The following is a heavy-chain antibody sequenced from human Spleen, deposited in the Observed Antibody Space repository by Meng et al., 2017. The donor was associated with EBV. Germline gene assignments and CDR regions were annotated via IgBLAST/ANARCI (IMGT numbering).Heavy chain of an antibody. V-gene: IGHV4-34*02. CDR1: IGSFSDNY. CDR2: INHSGST. Sequence: QVQRQQWGAGLLMPSENLSLTCAFYIGSFSDNYWSCIRQPPGKGLEWIGEINHSGSTNYNPSLKSRITISIDTSRNQFSLRLSSVTAADTAIYYCARGVRWLRSNFDYWGQGTLVTVSS. J-gene: IGHJ4*02. CDR3: ARGVRWLRSNFDY. D-gene: IGHD4-23*01.